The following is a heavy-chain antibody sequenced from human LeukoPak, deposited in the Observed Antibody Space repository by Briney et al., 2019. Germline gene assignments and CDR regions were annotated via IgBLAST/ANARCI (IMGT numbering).Heavy chain of an antibody. J-gene: IGHJ4*02. CDR2: INNDGRST. D-gene: IGHD1-26*01. V-gene: IGHV3-74*01. CDR3: ARNYNGMSY. CDR1: GFASTNYG. Sequence: GGSLRLSCVAYGFASTNYGMMWVRQAPGKGLVWVSYINNDGRSTTYADSVKGRFTISRDNAKNTLYLQMNSLRDDDTAMYYCARNYNGMSYWGQGTLVIVSS.